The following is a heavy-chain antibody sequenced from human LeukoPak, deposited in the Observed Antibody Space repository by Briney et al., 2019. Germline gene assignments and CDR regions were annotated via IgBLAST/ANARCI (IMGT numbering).Heavy chain of an antibody. J-gene: IGHJ4*02. V-gene: IGHV3-23*01. CDR3: ARDLGFQDDY. CDR2: ISGSGSRT. CDR1: GFTFSSYD. D-gene: IGHD2-15*01. Sequence: GGSLRLSCAVSGFTFSSYDLNWVRQAPGKGLEWVSGISGSGSRTYYADSVKDRFTISRDNSKNTLYLQMNSLRAEDTAVYYCARDLGFQDDYWGQGTPVTVSS.